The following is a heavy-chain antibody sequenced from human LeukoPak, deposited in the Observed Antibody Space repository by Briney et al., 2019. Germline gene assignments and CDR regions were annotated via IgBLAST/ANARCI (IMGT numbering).Heavy chain of an antibody. CDR2: IRYDGSNK. D-gene: IGHD2-15*01. J-gene: IGHJ4*02. Sequence: GGSLRLSCAASGFTFSSYGMHWVRQAPGKGLEWVAFIRYDGSNKYYADSVKGRFTISRDNSKNTLYLQMNSLRAEDTAVYYCARAYCSGGSCYQQEHDYWGQGTLVTVSS. V-gene: IGHV3-30*02. CDR3: ARAYCSGGSCYQQEHDY. CDR1: GFTFSSYG.